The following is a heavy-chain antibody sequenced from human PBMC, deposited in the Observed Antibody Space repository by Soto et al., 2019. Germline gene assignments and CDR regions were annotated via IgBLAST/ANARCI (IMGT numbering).Heavy chain of an antibody. J-gene: IGHJ6*03. CDR2: IYSGGST. CDR1: GFTVSSNY. D-gene: IGHD2-2*01. Sequence: GGSLRLSCAASGFTVSSNYMSWVRQAPGKGLEWVSVIYSGGSTYYADSVKVRFTISRDNSKNTLYLQMNSLRAEDTAVYYCASSGYCSSTSCYYYYYYMDVWGKGTTVTVSS. V-gene: IGHV3-66*01. CDR3: ASSGYCSSTSCYYYYYYMDV.